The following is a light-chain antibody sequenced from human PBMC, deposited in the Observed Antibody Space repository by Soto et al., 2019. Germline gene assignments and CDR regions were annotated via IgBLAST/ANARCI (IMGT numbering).Light chain of an antibody. Sequence: EIVMTQSPATLSVCPGERATLSCRASQSVSSNLAWYQQKPGQAPRLLIYGASSRATGIPDRFSGSGSGTDFTLTISRLEPEDFAVYYCQQYGSSSWTFGQGTKVDIK. CDR2: GAS. J-gene: IGKJ1*01. CDR3: QQYGSSSWT. CDR1: QSVSSN. V-gene: IGKV3-20*01.